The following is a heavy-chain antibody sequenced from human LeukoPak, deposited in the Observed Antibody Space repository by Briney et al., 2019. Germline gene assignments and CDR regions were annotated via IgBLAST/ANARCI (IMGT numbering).Heavy chain of an antibody. V-gene: IGHV4-34*01. CDR1: GGSFSGYY. CDR3: ARDREIAVAGTGFDY. CDR2: INHSGST. Sequence: TSETLSLTCAVYGGSFSGYYWSWIRQPPGKGLEWIGEINHSGSTNYNPSLKSRVTISVDTSKNHFSLKLSSVTAADTAVYYCARDREIAVAGTGFDYWGQGTLVTVSS. J-gene: IGHJ4*02. D-gene: IGHD6-19*01.